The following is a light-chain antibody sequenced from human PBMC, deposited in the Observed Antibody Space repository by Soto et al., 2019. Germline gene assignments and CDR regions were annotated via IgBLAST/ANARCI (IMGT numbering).Light chain of an antibody. CDR1: QSISSW. V-gene: IGKV1-5*01. CDR2: DAS. CDR3: QQYNSFVT. Sequence: DIQMTQSPSTLSASVGDRVTTNCRASQSISSWLAWYQQKPGKAPKLLIYDASSLESGVPSRFSGSGSGTEFTLTISSLQPDDFATYYCQQYNSFVTFGGGTKV. J-gene: IGKJ4*01.